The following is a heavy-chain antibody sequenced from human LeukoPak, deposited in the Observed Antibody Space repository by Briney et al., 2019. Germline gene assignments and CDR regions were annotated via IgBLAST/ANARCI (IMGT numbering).Heavy chain of an antibody. CDR3: ARDLRGGREIP. CDR1: GYTFTGYY. CDR2: INPSGGST. Sequence: ASVKVSCKASGYTFTGYYMHWVRQAPGQGLEWMGIINPSGGSTSYAQKFQGRVTMTRDMSTSTVYMELSSLRSEDTAVYYCARDLRGGREIPWGQGTLVTVSS. V-gene: IGHV1-46*01. J-gene: IGHJ4*02. D-gene: IGHD2-2*02.